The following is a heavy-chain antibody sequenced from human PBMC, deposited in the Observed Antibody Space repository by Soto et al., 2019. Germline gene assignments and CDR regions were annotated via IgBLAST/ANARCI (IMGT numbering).Heavy chain of an antibody. Sequence: QVQLAQSGAEVKKPGASVKVPCKASGYTFTSYAMHWVRQAPGQRLEWMGWINSGEGKTKYSQKLQGRVTISRDTSASIVYMELSSLRSEDTAVYYCARGSGRHFPYFDHWGQGILVTVSS. V-gene: IGHV1-3*01. CDR2: INSGEGKT. CDR1: GYTFTSYA. J-gene: IGHJ4*02. D-gene: IGHD1-26*01. CDR3: ARGSGRHFPYFDH.